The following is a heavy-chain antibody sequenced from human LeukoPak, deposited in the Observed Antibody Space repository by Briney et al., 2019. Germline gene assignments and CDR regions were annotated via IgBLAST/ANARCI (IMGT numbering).Heavy chain of an antibody. CDR1: GFSFSNYG. D-gene: IGHD6-13*01. J-gene: IGHJ4*02. CDR3: AKQHSSSWGFIDY. CDR2: TENDGTVK. V-gene: IGHV3-30*02. Sequence: GGSLRLSCAASGFSFSNYGMHWVRQPPGKGLEWLAFTENDGTVKYYADSVQGRFTISRDNSKNTLYLQVNSLRAEDTAVYYCAKQHSSSWGFIDYWGQGTLVTVSS.